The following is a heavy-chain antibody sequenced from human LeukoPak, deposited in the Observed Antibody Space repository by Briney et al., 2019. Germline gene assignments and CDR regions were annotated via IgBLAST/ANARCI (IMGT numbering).Heavy chain of an antibody. Sequence: ASVKVSCKASGGTFSSYAISRVRQAPGQGLEWMGGIIPIFGTANYAQKFQGRVTITADESTSTAYMELSSLRSEDTAVYYCARSDIVVVPAAISFDYWGQGTLVTVSS. J-gene: IGHJ4*02. D-gene: IGHD2-2*01. CDR3: ARSDIVVVPAAISFDY. CDR1: GGTFSSYA. V-gene: IGHV1-69*13. CDR2: IIPIFGTA.